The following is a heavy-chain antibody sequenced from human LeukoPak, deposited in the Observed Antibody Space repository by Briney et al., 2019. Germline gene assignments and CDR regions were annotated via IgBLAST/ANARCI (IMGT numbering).Heavy chain of an antibody. CDR1: GFTFSSYW. CDR2: IKQDGSEK. D-gene: IGHD3-10*01. J-gene: IGHJ4*02. CDR3: ARDRSYYKYLEY. Sequence: GGSLRLSCGVSGFTFSSYWMSWVRQAPGKGLEWAANIKQDGSEKYHVGSVKGRFTISRDNARNLLFLQMNSLRADDTAVYFCARDRSYYKYLEYWGQGTLVTVSS. V-gene: IGHV3-7*04.